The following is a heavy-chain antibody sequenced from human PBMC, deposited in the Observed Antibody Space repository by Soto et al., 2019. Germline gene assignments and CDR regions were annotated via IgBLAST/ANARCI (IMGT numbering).Heavy chain of an antibody. Sequence: QVHLVQSGAEVKKPGASVKVSCKASNETLTTYGISWVRQAPGQGLEWMGWVSGYSGHSSSAQEFQDRVIMTTDTSTNTAYMELRSLTSDDSAVYFCARDSSSSGYYYGMDVWGQGTKVTV. D-gene: IGHD6-6*01. CDR3: ARDSSSSGYYYGMDV. CDR2: VSGYSGHS. J-gene: IGHJ6*02. V-gene: IGHV1-18*01. CDR1: NETLTTYG.